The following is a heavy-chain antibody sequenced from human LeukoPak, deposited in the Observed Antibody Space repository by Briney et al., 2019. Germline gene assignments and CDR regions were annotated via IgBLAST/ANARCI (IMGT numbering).Heavy chain of an antibody. Sequence: GGSLRLSCAASGFTFSSYSMNWVRQAPGKGLEWVSYISSSSSTIYYADSVKGRFTISRDNAKNSLYLQMNSLRAEDTAVYYCARGAGGGRNLYYFDYWGQGTLVTVSS. CDR1: GFTFSSYS. V-gene: IGHV3-48*04. D-gene: IGHD3-16*01. CDR3: ARGAGGGRNLYYFDY. J-gene: IGHJ4*02. CDR2: ISSSSSTI.